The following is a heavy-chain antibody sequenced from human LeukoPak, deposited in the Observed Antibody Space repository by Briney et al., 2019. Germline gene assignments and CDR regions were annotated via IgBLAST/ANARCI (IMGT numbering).Heavy chain of an antibody. CDR1: VGSISSYY. J-gene: IGHJ3*02. V-gene: IGHV4-59*01. Sequence: SETLSLTCTVSVGSISSYYWSWIRQPPGKGLEWIGYIYYSGSTNYNPSLKSRVTISVDTSKNQFSLKLSSVTAADTAVYYCAGLQEDAFDIWGQGTMVTVSS. CDR3: AGLQEDAFDI. CDR2: IYYSGST.